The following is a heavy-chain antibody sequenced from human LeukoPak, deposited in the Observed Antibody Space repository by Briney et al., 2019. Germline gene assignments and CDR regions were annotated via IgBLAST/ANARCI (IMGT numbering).Heavy chain of an antibody. CDR1: GFTFSSYA. J-gene: IGHJ3*02. CDR3: AKGITIFGVVYDAFDI. V-gene: IGHV3-23*01. CDR2: ISGSGGST. D-gene: IGHD3-3*01. Sequence: PGGSLRLSCAASGFTFSSYAMSWVRQAPGKGLEWVSAISGSGGSTYYADSVKGRFTISRDNSKNTLYLQMNSLRAEHTAVYYCAKGITIFGVVYDAFDIWGQGTMVTVSS.